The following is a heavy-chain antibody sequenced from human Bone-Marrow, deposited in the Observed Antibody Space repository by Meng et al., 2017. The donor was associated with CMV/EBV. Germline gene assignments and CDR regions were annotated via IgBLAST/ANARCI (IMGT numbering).Heavy chain of an antibody. V-gene: IGHV4-39*01. J-gene: IGHJ5*02. Sequence: CTVSGGSIGSSAYYWDWIRQPPGKGLEWIGNINYGGDTYYNPSLSSRVTIPVDTSKNQFSLKLSSVTAADTSVYYCARRATGLDWLDPWGQGTLVTVSS. D-gene: IGHD1-14*01. CDR2: INYGGDT. CDR3: ARRATGLDWLDP. CDR1: GGSIGSSAYY.